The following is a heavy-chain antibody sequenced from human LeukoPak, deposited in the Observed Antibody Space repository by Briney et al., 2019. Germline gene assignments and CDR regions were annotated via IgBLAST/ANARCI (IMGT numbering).Heavy chain of an antibody. CDR2: IIPIFGTA. V-gene: IGHV1-69*13. Sequence: ASVKVSCKASGGTFSSYAISWVRQAPGQGLEWMGGIIPIFGTANYAQKFQGRVTITADESTSTAYMELSSLRSEDTAVYYCARCGGDCSRFVYWGQGTLVTVSS. CDR1: GGTFSSYA. D-gene: IGHD2-21*01. CDR3: ARCGGDCSRFVY. J-gene: IGHJ4*02.